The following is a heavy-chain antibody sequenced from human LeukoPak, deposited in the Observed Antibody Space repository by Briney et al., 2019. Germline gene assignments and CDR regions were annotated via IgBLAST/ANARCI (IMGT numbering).Heavy chain of an antibody. D-gene: IGHD3-22*01. J-gene: IGHJ4*02. CDR3: ARDYYDSSGY. Sequence: PSETLSLTCAVYGGSFSGYYWSWIRQPPGKGLEWIGEINHSGSTNYSPSLTSRVTISVDTSKNQFSLKLSSVTAADTAVYYCARDYYDSSGYWGQGTLVTVSS. V-gene: IGHV4-34*01. CDR1: GGSFSGYY. CDR2: INHSGST.